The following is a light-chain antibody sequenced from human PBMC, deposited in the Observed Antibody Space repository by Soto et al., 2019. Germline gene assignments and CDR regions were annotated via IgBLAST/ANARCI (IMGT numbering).Light chain of an antibody. V-gene: IGKV1-5*01. CDR2: DAY. CDR1: QSIGMW. J-gene: IGKJ1*01. Sequence: DIQMTQAPSTLSASVGYRVIITCPPSQSIGMWLAWFQHKPGKAPKFLIHDAYSLESGVPSRFSGIGSGTEFTLTISSLQPEDSATYYCKQYNSYSKTFGQGTKVDIK. CDR3: KQYNSYSKT.